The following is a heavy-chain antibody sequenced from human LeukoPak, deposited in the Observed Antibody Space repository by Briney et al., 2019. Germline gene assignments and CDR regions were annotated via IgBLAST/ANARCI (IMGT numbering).Heavy chain of an antibody. CDR2: IYSGGST. CDR1: GFTVSSNY. Sequence: GGSLRLSCAASGFTVSSNYMSWVRQAPGKGLEWVSVIYSGGSTYYADSVKGRFTISRDNSENTLYLQMNSLRAEDTAVYFCAKEGPATATSRRARYYGLDVWGRGTTVAVSS. CDR3: AKEGPATATSRRARYYGLDV. J-gene: IGHJ6*02. V-gene: IGHV3-66*01.